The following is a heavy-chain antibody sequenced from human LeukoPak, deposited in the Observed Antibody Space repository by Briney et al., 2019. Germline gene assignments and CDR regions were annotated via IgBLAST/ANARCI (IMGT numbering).Heavy chain of an antibody. CDR1: GYSITSSYY. Sequence: TSETLSLACAVSGYSITSSYYWGWIRQPPGKGLEWLATISHSENTYYNPSLKGRVTVSLDTSKNQFSLRLSSVTAADTAVYYCARQGERFLEWLPMGQFDYWGQGTLVTVSS. J-gene: IGHJ4*02. D-gene: IGHD3-3*01. CDR2: ISHSENT. V-gene: IGHV4-38-2*01. CDR3: ARQGERFLEWLPMGQFDY.